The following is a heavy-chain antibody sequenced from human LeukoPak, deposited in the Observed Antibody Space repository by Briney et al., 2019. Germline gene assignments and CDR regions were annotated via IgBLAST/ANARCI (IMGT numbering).Heavy chain of an antibody. V-gene: IGHV3-9*01. D-gene: IGHD6-19*01. Sequence: PGGSLRLSCAASGFTFDHYAMHWVRQAPGKGLEWVSGITWNSDAIGYADSVKGRFTIPRDNAKNSLYLQMQSLRPEDTAFYYCASAVAGAFDYWGQGTLVTVSS. CDR1: GFTFDHYA. CDR3: ASAVAGAFDY. J-gene: IGHJ4*02. CDR2: ITWNSDAI.